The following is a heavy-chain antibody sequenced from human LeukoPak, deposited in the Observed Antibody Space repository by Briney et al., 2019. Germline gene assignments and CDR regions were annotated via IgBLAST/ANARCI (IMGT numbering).Heavy chain of an antibody. CDR3: ALTDFWSGYSLDY. Sequence: GGSLRLSCAASGFTFSDYYMSWVRQAPGKGLDWVAVISIDGNKKYYADSVRGRFTVSRDNSKNTLYLQMNSLRAEDTAVYYCALTDFWSGYSLDYWGQGTLVTVSS. V-gene: IGHV3-30*03. CDR1: GFTFSDYY. CDR2: ISIDGNKK. J-gene: IGHJ4*02. D-gene: IGHD3-3*01.